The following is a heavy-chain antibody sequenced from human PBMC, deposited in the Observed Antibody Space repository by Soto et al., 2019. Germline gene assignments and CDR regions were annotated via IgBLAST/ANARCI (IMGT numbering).Heavy chain of an antibody. CDR3: ATKKIDDFDY. Sequence: GGSVRLSCTASGFTFSYHDMHWVRQAPGKGLEWLAAIRNDGTVRNYADAAKGRFTISRDNSKSTLYLDVNNLRPEDTAVYYCATKKIDDFDYWGQGTLVTVSS. CDR1: GFTFSYHD. V-gene: IGHV3-30*02. J-gene: IGHJ4*02. CDR2: IRNDGTVR.